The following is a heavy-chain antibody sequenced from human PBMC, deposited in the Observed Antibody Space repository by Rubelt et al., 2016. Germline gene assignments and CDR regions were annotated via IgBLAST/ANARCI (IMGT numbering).Heavy chain of an antibody. Sequence: QVQLQQWGAGLLKPSETLPLTCAVYGGSFSGYYWSWIRQPPGKGLEWIGEINHSGSTNYNPSLKSRVTISVDTSKNQFSLKLSSVTAADTAGDYCARVGARTLRYDFRYYWGQGTLVTVSS. D-gene: IGHD3-3*01. V-gene: IGHV4-34*01. CDR3: ARVGARTLRYDFRYY. J-gene: IGHJ4*02. CDR2: INHSGST. CDR1: GGSFSGYY.